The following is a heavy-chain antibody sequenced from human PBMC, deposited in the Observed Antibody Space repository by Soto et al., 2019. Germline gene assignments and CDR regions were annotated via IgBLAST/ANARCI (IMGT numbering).Heavy chain of an antibody. CDR2: IYWDDDK. Sequence: QITLRESGPPVLKSTETLTLTCTFSGVSLTTNGVGVGWIRQSPGRAPEWPAIIYWDDDKRYSPSLQNRLTITKDAPKKQVVLRLTYMDPVDTATYFCVHRRRRTGSWSTGDFDYWCQGPPVTVFS. D-gene: IGHD6-13*01. V-gene: IGHV2-5*02. J-gene: IGHJ4*02. CDR1: GVSLTTNGVG. CDR3: VHRRRRTGSWSTGDFDY.